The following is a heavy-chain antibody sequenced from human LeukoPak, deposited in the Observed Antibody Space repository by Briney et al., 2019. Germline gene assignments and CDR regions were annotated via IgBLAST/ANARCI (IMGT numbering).Heavy chain of an antibody. V-gene: IGHV3-48*03. J-gene: IGHJ4*02. CDR2: ISSSGSTI. CDR1: GFTFSSYE. Sequence: GGSLRLSCAASGFTFSSYEMNWVRQAPGKGLEWVSYISSSGSTIYYADSVKGRFTISRDNAKNSLYLQMNSLRAEDTAVYYCARGHQGSGYYYIFDYWGQGTLVTVSS. CDR3: ARGHQGSGYYYIFDY. D-gene: IGHD3-22*01.